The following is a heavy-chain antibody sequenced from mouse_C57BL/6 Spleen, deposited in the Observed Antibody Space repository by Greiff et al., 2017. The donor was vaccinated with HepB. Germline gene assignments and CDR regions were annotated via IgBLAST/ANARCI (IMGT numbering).Heavy chain of an antibody. CDR2: IDPSDSET. CDR1: GYTFTSYW. J-gene: IGHJ2*01. D-gene: IGHD1-1*01. V-gene: IGHV1-52*01. Sequence: VQLQQPGAELVRPGSSVKLSCKASGYTFTSYWMHWVKQRPIQGLEWIGNIDPSDSETHYNQKFKDKATLTVDKSSSTAYMQLSSLTSEDSAVYYCARVDYGSSYGYFDYWGQGTTLTVSS. CDR3: ARVDYGSSYGYFDY.